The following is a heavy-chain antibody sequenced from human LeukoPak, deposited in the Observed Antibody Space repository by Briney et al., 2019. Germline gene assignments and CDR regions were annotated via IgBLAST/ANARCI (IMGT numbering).Heavy chain of an antibody. Sequence: GASVKVSYKASGYPFSGSYMNWVSKAPGQGLEWMGWTNPNSGGTNYAQKFQGRVTMTRDTSISTAYMELSRLTSDDTAVYYCARDGRVLRFLGNWFDPWGQGTLVTVSS. CDR3: ARDGRVLRFLGNWFDP. CDR2: TNPNSGGT. J-gene: IGHJ5*02. V-gene: IGHV1-2*02. CDR1: GYPFSGSY. D-gene: IGHD3-3*01.